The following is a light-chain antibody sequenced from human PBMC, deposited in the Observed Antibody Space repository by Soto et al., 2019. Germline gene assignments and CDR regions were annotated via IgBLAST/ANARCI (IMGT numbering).Light chain of an antibody. Sequence: EIVLTQSPATLSLSPGERATLSCRASRSVSSYLLCYQQKPGQAPRLLIYGASNRATGIPARFSGSGSETDFTLTISSLEPEDFAVYYCQHRMNWPLTFGQGTRLEIK. CDR1: RSVSSY. V-gene: IGKV3-11*01. J-gene: IGKJ5*01. CDR3: QHRMNWPLT. CDR2: GAS.